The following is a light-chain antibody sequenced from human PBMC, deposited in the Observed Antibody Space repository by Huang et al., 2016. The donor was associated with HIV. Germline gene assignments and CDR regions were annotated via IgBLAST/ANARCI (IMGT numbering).Light chain of an antibody. J-gene: IGKJ1*01. CDR3: LQYNTWPKT. CDR1: QSISTN. V-gene: IGKV3-15*01. CDR2: AAS. Sequence: TEMTQFPATLSVSPGESATLSCRASQSISTNLAWYQQKPGQAPRLLIYAASTRATGVPGRFGGSGSGTEFTLTISSLQSEDFAIYYCLQYNTWPKTFGQGTKVDFK.